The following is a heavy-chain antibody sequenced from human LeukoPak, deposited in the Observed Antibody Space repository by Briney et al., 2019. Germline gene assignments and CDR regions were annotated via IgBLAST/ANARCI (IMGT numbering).Heavy chain of an antibody. Sequence: PSQTLSLTCTVSGGSISSGSYYWSWIRQPAGKGLEWIGRIYTSGSTNYNPSLKSRVTISVDTSKNQFSPKLSSVTAADTAVYYCARDGCSSTSCYHLGYNWFDPWGQGTLVTVSS. CDR2: IYTSGST. CDR3: ARDGCSSTSCYHLGYNWFDP. CDR1: GGSISSGSYY. V-gene: IGHV4-61*02. J-gene: IGHJ5*02. D-gene: IGHD2-2*01.